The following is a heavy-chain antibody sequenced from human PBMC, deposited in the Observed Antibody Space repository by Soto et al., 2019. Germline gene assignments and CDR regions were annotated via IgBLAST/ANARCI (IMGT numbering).Heavy chain of an antibody. CDR2: INPNSGVT. Sequence: SEQVSLRASRYTFSGYYMHWVRQPPGQGLEWMGWINPNSGVTNYAQKFQGRVTMTRDTSISTAYMELSRLRSDDTAVYYCARALSLGIAAHPWGQGTLVTVSS. CDR1: RYTFSGYY. V-gene: IGHV1-2*02. CDR3: ARALSLGIAAHP. J-gene: IGHJ4*02. D-gene: IGHD6-6*01.